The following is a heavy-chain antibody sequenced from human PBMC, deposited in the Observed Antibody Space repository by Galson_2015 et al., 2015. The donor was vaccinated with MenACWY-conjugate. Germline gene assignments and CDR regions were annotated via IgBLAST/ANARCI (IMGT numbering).Heavy chain of an antibody. V-gene: IGHV1-18*04. CDR2: ISAYNGNT. J-gene: IGHJ5*02. CDR3: ARDPLAIVGATYNWFDP. D-gene: IGHD1-26*01. Sequence: SVKVSCKASGYTITSYGISWVRQAPGQGLEWMGWISAYNGNTNYAQKLQGRVTMTTDTSTSTAYMELRSLRSDDTAVYYCARDPLAIVGATYNWFDPWGQGTLVTVSS. CDR1: GYTITSYG.